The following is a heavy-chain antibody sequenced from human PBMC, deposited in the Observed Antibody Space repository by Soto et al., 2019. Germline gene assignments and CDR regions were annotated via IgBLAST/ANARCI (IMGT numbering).Heavy chain of an antibody. CDR2: FDPEDGET. D-gene: IGHD3-22*01. J-gene: IGHJ6*02. CDR3: ATLPCGRRNYYDSSGGWCGYYYYYYGMDV. V-gene: IGHV1-24*01. CDR1: GYTLTELS. Sequence: ASVKVSCKVSGYTLTELSMHWVRQAPGKGLEWMGGFDPEDGETIYAQKFQGRVTMTEDTSTDTAYMELSSLRSEDTAVYYCATLPCGRRNYYDSSGGWCGYYYYYYGMDVWGQGTTVTVSS.